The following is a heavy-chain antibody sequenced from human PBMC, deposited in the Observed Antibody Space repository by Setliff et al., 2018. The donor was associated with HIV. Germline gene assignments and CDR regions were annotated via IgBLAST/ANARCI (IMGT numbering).Heavy chain of an antibody. V-gene: IGHV4-34*12. D-gene: IGHD2-8*01. CDR1: GGSLTNYY. CDR2: IVDSGAT. Sequence: SETLSLTCALYGGSLTNYYWTWIRKSPGKGLEWIGEIVDSGATNYNPSLKSRVTILLDTSKKQFSPKLNSVTAADTAVYYCARVPSCADSWCYIYYYYYYGMDVWGQGTTVTVSS. J-gene: IGHJ6*02. CDR3: ARVPSCADSWCYIYYYYYYGMDV.